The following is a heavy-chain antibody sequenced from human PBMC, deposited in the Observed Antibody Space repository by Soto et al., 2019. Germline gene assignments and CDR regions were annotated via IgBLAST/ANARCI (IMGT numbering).Heavy chain of an antibody. CDR1: GGSISRGAYY. V-gene: IGHV4-31*03. Sequence: SETISLTCTVSGGSISRGAYYWSSIRQHKGKGLEWIGYVFXRGSPYYNRSLQSRVTISVDTSRNQFSLTLSSVTAADTTVYYCACRNEDAAFDIWGQGAMVTVSS. CDR2: VFXRGSP. CDR3: ACRNEDAAFDI. J-gene: IGHJ3*02.